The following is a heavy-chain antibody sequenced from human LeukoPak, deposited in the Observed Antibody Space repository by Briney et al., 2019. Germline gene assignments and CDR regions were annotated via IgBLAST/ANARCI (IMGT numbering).Heavy chain of an antibody. D-gene: IGHD6-19*01. V-gene: IGHV3-30*03. CDR3: AREATWGQWYFDH. Sequence: GRSLRLSCVASGITFNSHGMHWVRQAPGKGLEWVAVIAADGGVKHYADSVKSRFTLSRDNSKNTLYLQMNSLSVEDTAVYYCAREATWGQWYFDHWGQGTPVTVSS. J-gene: IGHJ4*02. CDR1: GITFNSHG. CDR2: IAADGGVK.